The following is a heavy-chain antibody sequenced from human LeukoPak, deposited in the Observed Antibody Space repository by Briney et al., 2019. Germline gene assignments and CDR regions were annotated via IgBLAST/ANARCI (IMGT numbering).Heavy chain of an antibody. CDR2: MYYSGST. J-gene: IGHJ5*02. V-gene: IGHV4-61*01. D-gene: IGHD3-10*01. CDR1: RGSVSSGSYY. CDR3: ARGYGLGELWSRFDP. Sequence: YPSETLSLTCTVSRGSVSSGSYYWRWVRQPPGKGLEWIGYMYYSGSTNYNPSLKSRVTTSVDTSKNQFSLKLTSVTAADTAVYYCARGYGLGELWSRFDPWGQGTLVTVSS.